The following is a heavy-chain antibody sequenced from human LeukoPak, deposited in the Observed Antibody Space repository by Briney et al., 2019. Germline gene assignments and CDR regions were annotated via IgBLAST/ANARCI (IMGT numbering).Heavy chain of an antibody. Sequence: SETLSLTCAVYGGSFSGYYWSWIRRPPGKGLEWIGSIYYPESTHYNPSLKSRVTISVDTSKKQFSLTLSSVTATDTGVYYCGRHVSSGWDYYYGLDVWGQGTTVTVSS. J-gene: IGHJ6*02. D-gene: IGHD6-19*01. CDR2: IYYPEST. V-gene: IGHV4-34*01. CDR3: GRHVSSGWDYYYGLDV. CDR1: GGSFSGYY.